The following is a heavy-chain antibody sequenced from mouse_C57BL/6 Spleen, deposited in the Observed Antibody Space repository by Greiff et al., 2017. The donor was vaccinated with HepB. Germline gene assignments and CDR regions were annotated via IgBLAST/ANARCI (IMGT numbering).Heavy chain of an antibody. CDR3: TRSGYYGSSYY. J-gene: IGHJ2*01. Sequence: VQLKQSGAELVRPGASVTLSCKASGYTFTDYEMHWVKQTPVHGLEWIGAIDPETGGTAYNQKFKGKAILTADKSSSTAYMELRSLTSEDYAVYYCTRSGYYGSSYYWGQGTTLTVSS. D-gene: IGHD1-1*01. CDR2: IDPETGGT. V-gene: IGHV1-15*01. CDR1: GYTFTDYE.